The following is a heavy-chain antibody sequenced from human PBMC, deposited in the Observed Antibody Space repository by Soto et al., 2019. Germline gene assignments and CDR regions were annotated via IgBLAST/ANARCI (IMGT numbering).Heavy chain of an antibody. CDR2: IYPGDSDT. Sequence: PGESLQLSFKGSGCSFTSYWIGLVRQMPGKGLEWMGIIYPGDSDTRYSPSFQGQVTISADKSISTAYLQWSSLKASDTALYYCSSPQGYDSSGCRPPDAFAIWGQGTMVTVS. D-gene: IGHD3-22*01. CDR3: SSPQGYDSSGCRPPDAFAI. CDR1: GCSFTSYW. J-gene: IGHJ3*02. V-gene: IGHV5-51*01.